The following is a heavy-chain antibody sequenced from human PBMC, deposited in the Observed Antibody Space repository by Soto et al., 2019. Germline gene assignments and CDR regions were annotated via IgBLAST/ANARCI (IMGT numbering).Heavy chain of an antibody. CDR1: GGSINSYY. V-gene: IGHV4-59*01. J-gene: IGHJ4*02. Sequence: QVQLQESGPGLVKPSETLSLTCTVSGGSINSYYWSWIRQPPGKGLEWIGYIYSSGGTNYNRSLKSRVTISVDTSKNQFSLKLSSVAAADTAVYYCARDLGADNSGYDYWGQGTLVTVSS. CDR2: IYSSGGT. D-gene: IGHD3-22*01. CDR3: ARDLGADNSGYDY.